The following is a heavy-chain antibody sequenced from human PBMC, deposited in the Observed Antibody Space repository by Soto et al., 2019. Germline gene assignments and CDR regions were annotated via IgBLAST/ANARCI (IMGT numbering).Heavy chain of an antibody. CDR2: INHDGSEK. D-gene: IGHD3-10*01. Sequence: GGSLRLSCAVSGFTFSGFWMTWVRQAPGKGLEWVANINHDGSEKYYVVSVKGRFTISRDNAKNSLYLQMNSLRAEVTALYYCTRGGYDLGSIDIWGQGTTVTVSS. J-gene: IGHJ6*02. CDR3: TRGGYDLGSIDI. V-gene: IGHV3-7*04. CDR1: GFTFSGFW.